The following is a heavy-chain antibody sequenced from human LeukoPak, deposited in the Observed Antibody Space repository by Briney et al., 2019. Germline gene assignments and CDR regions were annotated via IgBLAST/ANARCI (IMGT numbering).Heavy chain of an antibody. D-gene: IGHD2-2*01. CDR1: GYTFTGYY. J-gene: IGHJ4*02. CDR3: ARNSYRGSTSWRGDY. CDR2: INPNSGGT. V-gene: IGHV1-2*02. Sequence: ASVKVPCKASGYTFTGYYMHWVRQAPGQGLEWMGWINPNSGGTNYAQKFQGRVTMTRDTSISTAYMELSRLRSDDTAVYYCARNSYRGSTSWRGDYWGQGTLVTVSS.